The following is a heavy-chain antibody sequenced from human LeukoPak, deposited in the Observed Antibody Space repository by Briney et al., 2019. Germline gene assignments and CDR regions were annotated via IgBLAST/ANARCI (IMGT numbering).Heavy chain of an antibody. CDR2: ITSSSNYI. CDR1: GFTFSSYC. Sequence: GGSLRLSCAASGFTFSSYCMNWVRQAPGKGLEWAPSITSSSNYIYYADSVKGRLTISRDNAKNSLYLQMNTLRAEDTAVYYCARDGHDGSGRKTLDIWGQGTMITVSS. J-gene: IGHJ3*02. CDR3: ARDGHDGSGRKTLDI. V-gene: IGHV3-21*01. D-gene: IGHD3-10*01.